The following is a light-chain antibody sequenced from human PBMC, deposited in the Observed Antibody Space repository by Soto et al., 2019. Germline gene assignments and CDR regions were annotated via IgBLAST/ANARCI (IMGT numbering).Light chain of an antibody. CDR3: QQAHNCPHT. J-gene: IGKJ1*01. CDR2: LGS. CDR1: QSLLQSNGKNY. Sequence: DIVMTQSPPSLPVTPGEPASISCRSSQSLLQSNGKNYLDWYLQKPGQSPQLLIYLGSNRASGVPASFRGGGQGTDFTLNISNMEAEDVGVSYCQQAHNCPHTFGQGTKVEIK. V-gene: IGKV2-28*01.